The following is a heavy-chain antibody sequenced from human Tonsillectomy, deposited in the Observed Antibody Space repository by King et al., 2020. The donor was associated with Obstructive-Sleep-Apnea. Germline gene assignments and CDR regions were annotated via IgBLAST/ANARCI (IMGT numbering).Heavy chain of an antibody. CDR3: ARDQPTAAGFDY. CDR1: GGSINSTFYY. J-gene: IGHJ4*02. D-gene: IGHD6-13*01. V-gene: IGHV4-39*07. Sequence: LQLQESGPGLVKPSETLSLTCTASGGSINSTFYYWGWIRQPPGKGLEWIGNIYYIGSTCYNPSLKSRVTVSIDTSKNQFSLRLTSVTAAGTAVYYCARDQPTAAGFDYWGQGTLVTVSS. CDR2: IYYIGST.